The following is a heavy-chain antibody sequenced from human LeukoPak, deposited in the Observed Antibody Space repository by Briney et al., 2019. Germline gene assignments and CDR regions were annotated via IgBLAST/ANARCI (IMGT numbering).Heavy chain of an antibody. D-gene: IGHD2-2*02. Sequence: ASVKVSCKASGYTFTSYGISWVRQAPGQGLEWMGWISAYNGNTNYAQKLQGRVTVTTDTSTSTAYMELRSLRSDDTAVYYCARDRDCSSTSCYSRWWDYWGQGALVTVSS. CDR3: ARDRDCSSTSCYSRWWDY. CDR2: ISAYNGNT. V-gene: IGHV1-18*01. J-gene: IGHJ4*02. CDR1: GYTFTSYG.